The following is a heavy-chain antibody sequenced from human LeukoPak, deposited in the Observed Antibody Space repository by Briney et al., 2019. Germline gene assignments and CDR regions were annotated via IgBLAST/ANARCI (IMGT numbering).Heavy chain of an antibody. CDR3: ARLSYYYDSSGYYPPGYGMDV. V-gene: IGHV4-34*01. Sequence: SETLSLTCAVYGGSFSGYYWSRIRQPPGKGLEWIGEINHSGSTNYNPSLKSRVTISVDTSKNQFSLKLSSVTAADTAVYYCARLSYYYDSSGYYPPGYGMDVWGQGTTVTVSS. J-gene: IGHJ6*02. CDR2: INHSGST. CDR1: GGSFSGYY. D-gene: IGHD3-22*01.